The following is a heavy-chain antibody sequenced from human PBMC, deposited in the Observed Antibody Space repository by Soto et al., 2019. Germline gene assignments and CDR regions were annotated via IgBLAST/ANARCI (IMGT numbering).Heavy chain of an antibody. CDR3: ARGYSSSWYGSDYYYYGMDV. D-gene: IGHD6-13*01. Sequence: GASVKVSCKASCYTFTSHCISWVRQAPGKRLEGMGWISAYDGNTNYAQKLQGRVTMTTDTSTSTAYMELRSLRSDDTAVYYCARGYSSSWYGSDYYYYGMDVWGQGTTVTVSS. CDR2: ISAYDGNT. J-gene: IGHJ6*02. CDR1: CYTFTSHC. V-gene: IGHV1-18*01.